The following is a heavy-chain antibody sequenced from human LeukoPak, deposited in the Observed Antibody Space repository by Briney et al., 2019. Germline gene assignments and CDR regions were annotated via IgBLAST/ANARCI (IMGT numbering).Heavy chain of an antibody. J-gene: IGHJ4*02. V-gene: IGHV3-23*01. CDR2: ISDSGGNT. CDR1: GITLSNYG. D-gene: IGHD3/OR15-3a*01. CDR3: AKRGVVIRVILVGFHKEAYYFES. Sequence: GGSLRLSCAVSGITLSNYGMSWVRQAPGKGLEWVAGISDSGGNTKYADSVKGRFTISRDNPKNTLYLQMNSLRAEDTAGYFCAKRGVVIRVILVGFHKEAYYFESWGQGALVTVSS.